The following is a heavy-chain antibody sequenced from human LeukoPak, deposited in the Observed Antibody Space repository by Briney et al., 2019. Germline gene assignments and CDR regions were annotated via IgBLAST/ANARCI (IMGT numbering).Heavy chain of an antibody. V-gene: IGHV4-38-2*02. D-gene: IGHD3-3*01. CDR2: IYHSGST. CDR3: ARVPLVGAYDFWSGYHILGVYFDY. CDR1: GYSISSGYY. J-gene: IGHJ4*02. Sequence: SETLSLTCTVSGYSISSGYYWGWIRQPPGKGLEWIGSIYHSGSTNYNPSLKSRVTISVDTSKNQFSLKLSSVTAADTAVYYCARVPLVGAYDFWSGYHILGVYFDYWGQGTLVTVSS.